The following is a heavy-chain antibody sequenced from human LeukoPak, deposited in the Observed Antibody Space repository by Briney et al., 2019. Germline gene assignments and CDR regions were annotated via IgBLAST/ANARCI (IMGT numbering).Heavy chain of an antibody. Sequence: PSETLSLTCAVYGGSFSGYCWSWIRQLPGKGLEWIGEIDHSGSTNYNPSLKSRVTISVDTSKNQFSLKLSSVTAADTAVYYCARGPYSSGWYALAQSSSLDYWGQGTLVTVSS. CDR3: ARGPYSSGWYALAQSSSLDY. CDR2: IDHSGST. J-gene: IGHJ4*02. V-gene: IGHV4-34*01. CDR1: GGSFSGYC. D-gene: IGHD6-19*01.